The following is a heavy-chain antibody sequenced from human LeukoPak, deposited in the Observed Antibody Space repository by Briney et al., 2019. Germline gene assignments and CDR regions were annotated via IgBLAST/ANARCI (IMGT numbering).Heavy chain of an antibody. J-gene: IGHJ3*02. D-gene: IGHD3-10*02. CDR3: ARRLDTMWGAFDI. CDR1: GGSISSYY. Sequence: PSETLSLTCTVSGGSISSYYWSWIRQPAGKGLEWIGRIYTSGSTNYNPSLKSRVTISVDTSKNQFSLKLSSVTAADTAVYYCARRLDTMWGAFDIWSQGTMVTVSS. CDR2: IYTSGST. V-gene: IGHV4-4*07.